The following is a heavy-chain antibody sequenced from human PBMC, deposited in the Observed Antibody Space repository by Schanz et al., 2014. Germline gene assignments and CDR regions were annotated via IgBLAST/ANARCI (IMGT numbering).Heavy chain of an antibody. CDR3: AKDSTHIDIVLVPTAIDY. CDR1: GFTFSSYA. CDR2: ISYDGRNK. J-gene: IGHJ4*02. D-gene: IGHD2-2*01. V-gene: IGHV3-30-3*01. Sequence: QVQLVESGGGVVQPGRSLRLSCAASGFTFSSYAMHWVRQAPGKGLVWVAVISYDGRNKYYADSVKGRFTISRDNSKNTLYLQMNSLRAEDTAVYYCAKDSTHIDIVLVPTAIDYWGQGTLVTVSS.